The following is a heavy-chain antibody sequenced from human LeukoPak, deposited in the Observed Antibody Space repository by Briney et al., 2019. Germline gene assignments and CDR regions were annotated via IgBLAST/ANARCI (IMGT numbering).Heavy chain of an antibody. D-gene: IGHD4-11*01. CDR3: AAMTSVTTGGY. CDR2: IPYDGSDK. J-gene: IGHJ4*02. CDR1: GFTFSSYG. V-gene: IGHV3-30*02. Sequence: GGSLRLSCAASGFTFSSYGMHWVRQAPGKGLEWVAFIPYDGSDKFYADSVKGRFTISRDNSKNTLYLQMNSLRAEDTAVYYCAAMTSVTTGGYWGQGTLVTVSS.